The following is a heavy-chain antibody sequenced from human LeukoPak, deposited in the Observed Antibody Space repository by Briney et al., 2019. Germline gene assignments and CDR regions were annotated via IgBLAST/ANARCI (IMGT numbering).Heavy chain of an antibody. J-gene: IGHJ4*02. V-gene: IGHV4-34*01. CDR3: ARDAPLYYYDSSGYSRFDY. Sequence: SETLSLTCAVYGGSFSGYYWSWIRQPPGKGLEWIGEINHSGSTNYNPSLKSRVTISVDTSKNQFSLKLSSVTAADTAVYYCARDAPLYYYDSSGYSRFDYWGQGTLVTVSS. D-gene: IGHD3-22*01. CDR2: INHSGST. CDR1: GGSFSGYY.